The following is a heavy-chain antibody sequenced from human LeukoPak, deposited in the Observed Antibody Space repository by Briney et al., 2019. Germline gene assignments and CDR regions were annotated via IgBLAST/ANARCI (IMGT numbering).Heavy chain of an antibody. Sequence: KPGGSLRLSCAASGFTFSNAWMSWVRQAPGKGLEWVGRIKSKTDGGTTDYAAPVKGRFIVSRDDSKSTLSLQMNSLETEDTAVYYCTTAIGHYAFDIWGQGTMVTVSS. CDR2: IKSKTDGGTT. J-gene: IGHJ3*02. V-gene: IGHV3-15*01. CDR1: GFTFSNAW. CDR3: TTAIGHYAFDI.